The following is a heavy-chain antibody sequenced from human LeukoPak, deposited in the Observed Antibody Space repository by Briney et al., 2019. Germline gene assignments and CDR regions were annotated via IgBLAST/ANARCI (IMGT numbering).Heavy chain of an antibody. V-gene: IGHV3-23*01. J-gene: IGHJ2*01. Sequence: PGGSLRLSCAASGFTFNNYAMSWVRQAPGQGLEWASTISGSGGSTYYADSVKGRFTISRDNSKNTLYLQMSTVRAEDTAVYYCAKRADSSGWHGRYFDLWGRGTLVTVSS. CDR1: GFTFNNYA. CDR3: AKRADSSGWHGRYFDL. CDR2: ISGSGGST. D-gene: IGHD6-19*01.